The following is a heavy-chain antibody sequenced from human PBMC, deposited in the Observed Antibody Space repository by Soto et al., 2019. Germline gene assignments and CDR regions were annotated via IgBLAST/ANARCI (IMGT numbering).Heavy chain of an antibody. CDR2: IDIAGSIT. CDR3: ATEQTVAGPSTFDY. J-gene: IGHJ4*02. Sequence: GGSLRLSCAASGFTFSSYWMHWLRQTPGKGLVWVSRIDIAGSITPYADAVEGRFTISRDNAKNTLYLQMNSLRAEDTAVYYCATEQTVAGPSTFDYCGQGTLVTVSS. CDR1: GFTFSSYW. V-gene: IGHV3-74*01. D-gene: IGHD6-19*01.